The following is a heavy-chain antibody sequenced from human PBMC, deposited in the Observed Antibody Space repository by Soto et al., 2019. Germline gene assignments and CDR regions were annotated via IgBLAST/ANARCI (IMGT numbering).Heavy chain of an antibody. CDR2: ISESGSST. J-gene: IGHJ4*02. D-gene: IGHD1-7*01. CDR3: AKRELDDN. V-gene: IGHV3-23*01. Sequence: VGSLRLSCAASCFTFRSYGMSWVRQAPGKGLEWVSGISESGSSTTYADSVKGRFTISRDNSKNTLFLQMNTLRAEDTAIYYCAKRELDDNWGQGTLVTVSS. CDR1: CFTFRSYG.